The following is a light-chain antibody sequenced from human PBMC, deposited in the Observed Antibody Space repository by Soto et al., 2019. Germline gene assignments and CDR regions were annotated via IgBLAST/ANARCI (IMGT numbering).Light chain of an antibody. CDR1: QSISSW. CDR2: KAS. V-gene: IGKV1-5*03. Sequence: DIQMTQCPSTLSASIRDRVTMTCRASQSISSWLAWYQQKPGKAPKLLIYKASSLESGVPSRFSGSGSGTEFTLTIASLHPDDFATYYCQQYHSNSPTFGQGTKVDIK. J-gene: IGKJ1*01. CDR3: QQYHSNSPT.